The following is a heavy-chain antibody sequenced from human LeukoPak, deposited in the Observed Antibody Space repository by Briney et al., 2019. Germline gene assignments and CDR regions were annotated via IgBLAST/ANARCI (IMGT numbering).Heavy chain of an antibody. Sequence: SQTLSLTCTVSGGSISSGGYYWSWIRQHPGKGLEWIGYIYYSGSTYYNPSLKSRVTISVDTPKNQFSLKLSSVTAADTAVYYCARASSFDWSLHYYYYYGMDVWGQGTTVTVSS. D-gene: IGHD3-9*01. J-gene: IGHJ6*02. CDR3: ARASSFDWSLHYYYYYGMDV. V-gene: IGHV4-31*03. CDR1: GGSISSGGYY. CDR2: IYYSGST.